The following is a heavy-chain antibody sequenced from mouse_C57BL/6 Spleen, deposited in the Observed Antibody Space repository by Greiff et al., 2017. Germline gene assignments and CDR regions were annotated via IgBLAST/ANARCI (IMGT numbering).Heavy chain of an antibody. CDR3: ARVDYDGVAY. CDR1: GFTFSDYY. Sequence: EVQLVESEGGLVQPGSSMKLSCTASGFTFSDYYMAWVRQVPEKGLEWVANINYDGSSTYYLDSLKSRFIISRDNAKNILYLQMSSLKSEDTATYYCARVDYDGVAYWGQGTLVTVSA. CDR2: INYDGSST. J-gene: IGHJ3*01. V-gene: IGHV5-16*01. D-gene: IGHD2-4*01.